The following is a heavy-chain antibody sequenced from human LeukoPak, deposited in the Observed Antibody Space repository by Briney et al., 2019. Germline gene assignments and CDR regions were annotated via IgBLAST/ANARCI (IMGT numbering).Heavy chain of an antibody. V-gene: IGHV4-34*01. CDR3: ATFYSSSDAFDI. J-gene: IGHJ3*02. CDR1: GGSFSGYY. Sequence: SETLSLTYAVYGGSFSGYYWSWIRQPPGKGLEWIGEINHSGSTNYNPSLKSRVTISVDTSKNQFSLKLSSVTAADTAVYYCATFYSSSDAFDIWGQGTMVTVSS. D-gene: IGHD6-6*01. CDR2: INHSGST.